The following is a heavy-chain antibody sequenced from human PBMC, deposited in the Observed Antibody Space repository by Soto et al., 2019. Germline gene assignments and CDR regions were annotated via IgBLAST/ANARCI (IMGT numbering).Heavy chain of an antibody. CDR2: ISYDGSNK. Sequence: GGSLRLSCAASGFTFSSYGMHWVRQAPGKGLEWVAVISYDGSNKYYADSVKGRFTISRDNSKNTLYLQMNSLRAEDTAVYYCANSRGDYGGNSDIYYYGMDVWGQGTTVTVSS. CDR3: ANSRGDYGGNSDIYYYGMDV. D-gene: IGHD4-17*01. CDR1: GFTFSSYG. V-gene: IGHV3-30*18. J-gene: IGHJ6*02.